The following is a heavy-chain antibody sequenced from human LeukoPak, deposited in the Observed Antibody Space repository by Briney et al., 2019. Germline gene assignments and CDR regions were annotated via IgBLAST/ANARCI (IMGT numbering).Heavy chain of an antibody. D-gene: IGHD6-13*01. V-gene: IGHV3-73*01. CDR1: GFTFSGSA. CDR2: IRSKANSYAT. J-gene: IGHJ5*02. CDR3: ARGYSSSWYNWFDP. Sequence: GGSLRLSCAASGFTFSGSAMHWVRQASGKGLEWVGRIRSKANSYATAYAASVKGRFTISRDNAKNSLYLQMNSLRAEDTAVYYCARGYSSSWYNWFDPWGQGTLVTVSS.